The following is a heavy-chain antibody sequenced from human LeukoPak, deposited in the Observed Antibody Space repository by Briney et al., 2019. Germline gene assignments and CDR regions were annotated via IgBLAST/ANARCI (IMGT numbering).Heavy chain of an antibody. V-gene: IGHV3-64D*06. J-gene: IGHJ3*01. CDR1: GFPFNTYA. D-gene: IGHD2-15*01. CDR2: ISSNGDNT. Sequence: GGSLRLSCSASGFPFNTYAINWVRQARGKGLEYVAGISSNGDNTDFADSAKGRFTISRDNSKSTLFLQMNSLRAEDTAVYFCTRDSALLGVAFDLWGQGTVVTVSS. CDR3: TRDSALLGVAFDL.